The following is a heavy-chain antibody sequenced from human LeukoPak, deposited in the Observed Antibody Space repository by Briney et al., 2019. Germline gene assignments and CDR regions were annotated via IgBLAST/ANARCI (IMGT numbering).Heavy chain of an antibody. CDR1: GFTFSSYA. V-gene: IGHV3-30-3*01. CDR2: ISHDGSNK. J-gene: IGHJ4*02. CDR3: ARGDGSGWSGDY. D-gene: IGHD6-19*01. Sequence: GGSLRLSCAASGFTFSSYAMHWVRQAPGKGLEWVAVISHDGSNKYYADSVKGRFTISRDNSKNTLYLQMNSLRAEDTAVYYCARGDGSGWSGDYWGQGTLVTVSS.